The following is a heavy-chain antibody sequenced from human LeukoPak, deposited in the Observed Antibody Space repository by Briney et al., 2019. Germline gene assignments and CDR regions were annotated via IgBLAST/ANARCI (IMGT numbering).Heavy chain of an antibody. Sequence: SETLSLTCTVSGGSISRYYWSWIRQPPGKGLEWIGYVYYSGSTNYNPSLKSRVTISVDTSKNQFSLKLSSVTAADTAVYYCARGSSAWGYDYWGQGTLVTASS. J-gene: IGHJ4*02. CDR2: VYYSGST. D-gene: IGHD6-19*01. CDR1: GGSISRYY. V-gene: IGHV4-59*01. CDR3: ARGSSAWGYDY.